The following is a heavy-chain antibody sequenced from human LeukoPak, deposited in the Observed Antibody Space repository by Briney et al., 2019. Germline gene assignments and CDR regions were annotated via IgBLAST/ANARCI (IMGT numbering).Heavy chain of an antibody. CDR3: ARLNKPGWFDP. CDR1: GDSVSSSNYY. J-gene: IGHJ5*02. Sequence: PSETLSLTCTVSGDSVSSSNYYWAWIRQPPGKGPEWIGNIYYSGSTYYNPSLKSRLTISVDTSKNQFSLKLTSVTAADTAVYYCARLNKPGWFDPWGQGTLVTVSS. V-gene: IGHV4-39*01. CDR2: IYYSGST. D-gene: IGHD1-14*01.